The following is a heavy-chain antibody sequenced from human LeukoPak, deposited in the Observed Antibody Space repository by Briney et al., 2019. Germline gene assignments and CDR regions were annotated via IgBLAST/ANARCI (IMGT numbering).Heavy chain of an antibody. CDR3: AREELIIAAAGTSGAFDI. CDR1: GFTFSSYW. CDR2: MKQDGSEK. V-gene: IGHV3-7*01. Sequence: GGSLRLSCAASGFTFSSYWMSWVRKAPGKGLEWVANMKQDGSEKYYVDSVKGRFTISRDNAKNSLYLQMNSLRAEDTAVYYCAREELIIAAAGTSGAFDIWGQGTMVTVSS. J-gene: IGHJ3*02. D-gene: IGHD6-13*01.